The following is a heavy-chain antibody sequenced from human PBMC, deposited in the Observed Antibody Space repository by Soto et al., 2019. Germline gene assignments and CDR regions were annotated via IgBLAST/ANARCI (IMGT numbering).Heavy chain of an antibody. J-gene: IGHJ6*02. CDR2: INWNSGSI. D-gene: IGHD3-10*01. CDR3: AKDRGSGSYAANYYYYGMDV. Sequence: PVGSLILSCGASGFTFSSYSMSWVRQAPGKGLEWVSGINWNSGSIGYADSVKGRFTISRDNAKTSLYLQMNSLRAEDTALYYCAKDRGSGSYAANYYYYGMDVWGQGTTVTVSS. V-gene: IGHV3-9*01. CDR1: GFTFSSYS.